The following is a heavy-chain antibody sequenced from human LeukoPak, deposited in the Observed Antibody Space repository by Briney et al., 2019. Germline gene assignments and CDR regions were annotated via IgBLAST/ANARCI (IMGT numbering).Heavy chain of an antibody. Sequence: GESLKISCQGSGYTFTNYWIGWVRQMPGKGLEWTGSINPGDSETKYSPPFQGQVTISADKSINTAYLQWSSLKASDTAMYYCARPGYRSRYFDYWGHGALVTVSS. J-gene: IGHJ4*01. V-gene: IGHV5-51*01. CDR2: INPGDSET. CDR3: ARPGYRSRYFDY. CDR1: GYTFTNYW. D-gene: IGHD6-19*01.